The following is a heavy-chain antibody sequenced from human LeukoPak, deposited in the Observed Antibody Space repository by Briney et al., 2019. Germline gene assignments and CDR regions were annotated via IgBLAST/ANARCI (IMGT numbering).Heavy chain of an antibody. J-gene: IGHJ4*02. CDR3: ARDRGSSWHVDY. D-gene: IGHD6-13*01. Sequence: GASVKVSCKTSGYSFTSYYIHWVRQAPGQGLEWMGWINPSSGGTEYAQKFQGRVTMTGDTSISTAYMELSRLRSDDTAVYYCARDRGSSWHVDYWGQGTLVTVSS. CDR1: GYSFTSYY. CDR2: INPSSGGT. V-gene: IGHV1-2*02.